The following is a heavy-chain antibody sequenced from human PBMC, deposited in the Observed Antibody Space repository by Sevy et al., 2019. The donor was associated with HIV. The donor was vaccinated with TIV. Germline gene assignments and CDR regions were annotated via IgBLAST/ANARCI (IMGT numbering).Heavy chain of an antibody. CDR1: GFSFGDYD. CDR3: VRGSPSGSEILRGSSNADNWYFDL. J-gene: IGHJ2*01. CDR2: IGTAGDT. D-gene: IGHD3-10*01. V-gene: IGHV3-13*01. Sequence: GGSLRLSCAASGFSFGDYDMHWVRQLSGKGLAWVSSIGTAGDTYYLGSVEGRFTISRENATNSVYLQMRCLRARDTATYYRVRGSPSGSEILRGSSNADNWYFDLWGRGTLVTVSS.